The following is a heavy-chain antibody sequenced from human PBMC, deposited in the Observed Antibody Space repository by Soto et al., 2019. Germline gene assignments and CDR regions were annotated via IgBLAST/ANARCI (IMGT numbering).Heavy chain of an antibody. J-gene: IGHJ4*02. CDR1: GFAFNRYC. D-gene: IGHD2-15*01. V-gene: IGHV3-33*01. CDR2: LWYDGSNK. CDR3: ARDDCTGGRCYCGY. Sequence: PGGSLRLSCAASGFAFNRYCMHWVRQAPGKGLEWVAVLWYDGSNKFYGDSVKGRFTISRDTSKNTLYLQMDSLRAEDTAMYYCARDDCTGGRCYCGYWCQGTLVTVSS.